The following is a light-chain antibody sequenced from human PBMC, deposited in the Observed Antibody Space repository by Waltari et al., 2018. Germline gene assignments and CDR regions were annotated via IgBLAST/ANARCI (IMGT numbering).Light chain of an antibody. CDR1: QSVSSSS. J-gene: IGKJ4*01. CDR3: QHYGTSPEVT. Sequence: EIVLTQSPGTLSLSPGERATLSCRASQSVSSSSLAWYQQKPGQAPRLVIYGASSRATGIPDRFSGSGSGTDFTLTISRLEPEDFAVYYCQHYGTSPEVTFGGGTK. CDR2: GAS. V-gene: IGKV3-20*01.